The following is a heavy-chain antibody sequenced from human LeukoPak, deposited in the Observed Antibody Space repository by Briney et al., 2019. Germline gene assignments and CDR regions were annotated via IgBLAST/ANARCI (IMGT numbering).Heavy chain of an antibody. V-gene: IGHV1-69*01. CDR2: IIPIFGTA. Sequence: SVKVSCKAPGGTFISYAISWVRQAPGQGLEWMGGIIPIFGTANYAQKFQGRVTITADESTSTAYMELSSLRSEDTAVYYCARFGVTAISTFAGAFDIWGQGTMVTVSS. J-gene: IGHJ3*02. D-gene: IGHD2-21*02. CDR3: ARFGVTAISTFAGAFDI. CDR1: GGTFISYA.